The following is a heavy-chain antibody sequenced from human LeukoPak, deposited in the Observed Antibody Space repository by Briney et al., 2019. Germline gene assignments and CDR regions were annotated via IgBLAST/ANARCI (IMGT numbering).Heavy chain of an antibody. J-gene: IGHJ4*02. D-gene: IGHD5-12*01. V-gene: IGHV3-33*08. Sequence: PGGSLRLSCAASGFTFSSYGMHWVRQAPGKGLEWVAVIWYDGSNKYYADSVKGRFTISRDDSKNTLYLQMNSLRAEDTAVYYCAVTMAGWLRWQPPSYWGQGTLVTVSS. CDR1: GFTFSSYG. CDR2: IWYDGSNK. CDR3: AVTMAGWLRWQPPSY.